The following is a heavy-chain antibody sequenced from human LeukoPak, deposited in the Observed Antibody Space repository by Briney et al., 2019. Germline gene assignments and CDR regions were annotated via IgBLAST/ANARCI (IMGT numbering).Heavy chain of an antibody. CDR1: GSTVSSNY. V-gene: IGHV3-66*02. Sequence: GGSLRLSCAASGSTVSSNYMSWVRQAPGKGLEWVSVIYSGGSTYYADSVKGRFTISRDNSKNTLYLQMKRLRAEDTAVYYCARSLYCSGGSCYAGWFDPWGQGTLVTVSS. CDR3: ARSLYCSGGSCYAGWFDP. D-gene: IGHD2-15*01. CDR2: IYSGGST. J-gene: IGHJ5*02.